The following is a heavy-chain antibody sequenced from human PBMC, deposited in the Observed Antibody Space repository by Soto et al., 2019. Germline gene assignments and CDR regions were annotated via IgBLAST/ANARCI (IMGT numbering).Heavy chain of an antibody. J-gene: IGHJ6*02. D-gene: IGHD2-2*01. Sequence: RRLSCAASGFTFSSYGMHWVRQAPGKGLEWVAVIWYDGSNKYYADSVKGRFTISRDNSKNTLYLQMNSMRAEDTAVYYCARDGGDIVVDGYYYGMDVRGQETTHTASS. CDR2: IWYDGSNK. CDR3: ARDGGDIVVDGYYYGMDV. CDR1: GFTFSSYG. V-gene: IGHV3-33*01.